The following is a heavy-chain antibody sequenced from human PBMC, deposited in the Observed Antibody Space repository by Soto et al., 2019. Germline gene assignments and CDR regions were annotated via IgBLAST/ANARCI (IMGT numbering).Heavy chain of an antibody. CDR1: GFSLSTSGMC. J-gene: IGHJ6*02. CDR3: ARIAGRGYYYGMDV. Sequence: SGPTLVNPTQTPTLTCTFSGFSLSTSGMCVSWIRQPPGKALEWLALIDWDDDKYYSTSLKTRLTISKDTSKNQVVLTMTNMDPVDTATYYCARIAGRGYYYGMDVWGQGTTVTVSS. D-gene: IGHD6-13*01. CDR2: IDWDDDK. V-gene: IGHV2-70*01.